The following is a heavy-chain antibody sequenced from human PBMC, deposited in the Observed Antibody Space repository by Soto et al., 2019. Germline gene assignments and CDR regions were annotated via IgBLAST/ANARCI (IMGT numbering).Heavy chain of an antibody. D-gene: IGHD1-1*01. CDR2: IYYSGST. CDR3: AAGGNWNDDNWFDP. J-gene: IGHJ5*02. Sequence: QLQLQESGPGLVKPSETLSLTCTVSGGSISSSSYYWGWIRQPPGKGLEWIGSIYYSGSTYYNPSLQSRVTISVDTSKNQFSLKLSSVTAADTAVYYCAAGGNWNDDNWFDPWGQGTLVTVSS. V-gene: IGHV4-39*01. CDR1: GGSISSSSYY.